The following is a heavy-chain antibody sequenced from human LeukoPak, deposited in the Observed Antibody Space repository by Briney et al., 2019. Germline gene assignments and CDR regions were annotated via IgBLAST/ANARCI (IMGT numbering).Heavy chain of an antibody. CDR3: AKVVGATDYYYYMDV. CDR2: IKQDGSEK. CDR1: GFTFSSYW. Sequence: GGSLRLSCAASGFTFSSYWMSWVRQAPGKGLEWVANIKQDGSEKYYVDSVKGRFTISRDNAKNSLYLQMNSLRAEDTAVYYCAKVVGATDYYYYMDVWGKGTTVTVSS. D-gene: IGHD1-26*01. J-gene: IGHJ6*03. V-gene: IGHV3-7*01.